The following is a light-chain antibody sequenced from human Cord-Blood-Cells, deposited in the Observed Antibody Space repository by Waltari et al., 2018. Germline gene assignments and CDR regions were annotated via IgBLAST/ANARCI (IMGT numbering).Light chain of an antibody. Sequence: DIQMTQSPSSLSASVGDRVTITCQASQDISNYLNWYQQKPGKDPKLLIYDASNLETGVPSRFSGSGSGTDFTFTISSLQPEDIATYYCQQYGSSPTFGQGTKVEIK. CDR2: DAS. V-gene: IGKV1-33*01. J-gene: IGKJ1*01. CDR3: QQYGSSPT. CDR1: QDISNY.